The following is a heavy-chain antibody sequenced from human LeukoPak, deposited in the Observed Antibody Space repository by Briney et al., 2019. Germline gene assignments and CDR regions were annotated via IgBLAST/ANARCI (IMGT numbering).Heavy chain of an antibody. V-gene: IGHV1-69*06. D-gene: IGHD5-18*01. CDR2: IIPIFGTA. J-gene: IGHJ4*02. CDR1: GGTFSSYA. CDR3: ARVRKDTAMVFDY. Sequence: SVKVSCKASGGTFSSYAISWVRQTPGQGLEWMGGIIPIFGTANYAQKFQGRVTITADKSTSTAYMELSSLRSEDTAVYYCARVRKDTAMVFDYWGQGTLVTVSS.